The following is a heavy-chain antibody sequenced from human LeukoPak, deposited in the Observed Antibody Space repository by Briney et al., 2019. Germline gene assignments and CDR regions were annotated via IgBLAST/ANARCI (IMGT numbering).Heavy chain of an antibody. CDR2: ISSSGSTI. J-gene: IGHJ5*02. Sequence: GGSLRLSCAASGFTFSSYEMNWVRQAPGKGLEWVSYISSSGSTIYYADSVKGRFTISRDNAKNSLYLQMNSLRAEDTAVYYCAKDGGGSGYYRWFDPWGQGTLVTVSS. CDR1: GFTFSSYE. V-gene: IGHV3-48*03. D-gene: IGHD3-22*01. CDR3: AKDGGGSGYYRWFDP.